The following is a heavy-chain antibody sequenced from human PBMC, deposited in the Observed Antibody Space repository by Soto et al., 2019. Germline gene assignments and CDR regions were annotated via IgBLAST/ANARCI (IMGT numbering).Heavy chain of an antibody. J-gene: IGHJ4*02. D-gene: IGHD1-1*01. CDR3: ARWPQLEPRFDY. CDR1: GGSISSGGYY. CDR2: IYYSGST. Sequence: SETLSLTCTVSGGSISSGGYYWSWIRQHPGKGLEWIGYIYYSGSTYYNPSLKSRVTISVDASKNQFSLKLSSVTAADTAVYYCARWPQLEPRFDYWGQGTLVTSPQ. V-gene: IGHV4-31*03.